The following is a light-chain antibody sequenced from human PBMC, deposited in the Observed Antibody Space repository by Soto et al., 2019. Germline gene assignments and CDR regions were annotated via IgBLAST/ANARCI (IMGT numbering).Light chain of an antibody. J-gene: IGKJ1*01. CDR2: DAS. CDR3: QQYNSYSWT. CDR1: QSISYW. Sequence: DIQITQSASTLSASVGDRVTITCRASQSISYWLAWYQQKPGKAPTLLIYDASTLESGVTSRFSGSGFGTDFTLTISTLQPEDFGTYYCQQYNSYSWTFGQGTKV. V-gene: IGKV1-5*01.